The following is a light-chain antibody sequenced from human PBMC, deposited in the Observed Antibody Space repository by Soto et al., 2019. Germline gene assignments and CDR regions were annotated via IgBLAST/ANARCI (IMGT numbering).Light chain of an antibody. Sequence: DIQLTQSPSSLSASVGDTVTIICQASQEINFYLNWYQQKPGKAPKLLIHDTSKLETGVPSRFSGSRSGTDFTFTINSMQPEDIATYYCQQYDNLPLTFGGGTKVEFK. V-gene: IGKV1-33*01. J-gene: IGKJ4*01. CDR3: QQYDNLPLT. CDR1: QEINFY. CDR2: DTS.